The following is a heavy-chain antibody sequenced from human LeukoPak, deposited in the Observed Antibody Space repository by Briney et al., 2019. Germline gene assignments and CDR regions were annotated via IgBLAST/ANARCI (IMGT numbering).Heavy chain of an antibody. CDR3: ARDGYYAGYDFDS. CDR2: TYYRSKWYH. CDR1: GDSVSSNSAA. V-gene: IGHV6-1*01. Sequence: SQTLSLTCAISGDSVSSNSAAWNWIRQFPSRGLEWLGRTYYRSKWYHDYAVSVKSRITINPDTSKNQVSLRLNSVTPEDTAVYYCARDGYYAGYDFDSWGQGTLVTVSS. D-gene: IGHD3-3*01. J-gene: IGHJ4*02.